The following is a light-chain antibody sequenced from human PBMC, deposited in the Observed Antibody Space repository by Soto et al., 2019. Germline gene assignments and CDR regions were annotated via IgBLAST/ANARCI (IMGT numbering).Light chain of an antibody. V-gene: IGLV1-40*01. CDR2: VNN. Sequence: QSALTQPPSVSGAPGQRVIISCTGSSSNIGAVYGVNWYQQLPGAAPKLLIYVNNNRPSGVPDRFSGSKSGTSASLAITGLQAEDEADYYCQSYDSSLTSWVFGAGTKVTVL. CDR1: SSNIGAVYG. CDR3: QSYDSSLTSWV. J-gene: IGLJ3*02.